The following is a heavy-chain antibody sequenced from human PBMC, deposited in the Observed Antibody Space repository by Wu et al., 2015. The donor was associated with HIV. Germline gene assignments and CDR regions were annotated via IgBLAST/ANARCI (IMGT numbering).Heavy chain of an antibody. CDR1: GYNFSTYD. CDR2: MNPKSGNS. CDR3: ARGDRGSSGYYYSVDP. Sequence: QVQLVQSGAEVKKPGTSVKVSCKASGYNFSTYDINWVRQAPGKGPEWMGWMNPKSGNSGYGQKFQGRVTMTRNTSISTAYMELSSLRSEDTAVYYCARGDRGSSGYYYSVDPWGQGTLVTVSS. V-gene: IGHV1-8*02. J-gene: IGHJ5*02. D-gene: IGHD3-22*01.